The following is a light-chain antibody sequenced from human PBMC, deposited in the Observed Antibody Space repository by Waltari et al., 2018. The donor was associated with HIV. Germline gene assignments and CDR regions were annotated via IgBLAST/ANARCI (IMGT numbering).Light chain of an antibody. J-gene: IGLJ2*01. Sequence: QSALTQPPSESGAPGQTDPISSTGTTSHSGAEYHAPWDQQSPGGAPRSLIPAANKLPSVVPHRFSGSKSGNSASLTITGLQADDEAEYYCQSHDDFVGSREFGGG. V-gene: IGLV1-40*01. CDR1: TSHSGAEYH. CDR2: AAN. CDR3: QSHDDFVGSRE.